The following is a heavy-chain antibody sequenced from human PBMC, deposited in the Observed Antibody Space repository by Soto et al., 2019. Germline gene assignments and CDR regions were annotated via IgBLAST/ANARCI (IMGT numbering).Heavy chain of an antibody. D-gene: IGHD6-19*01. J-gene: IGHJ3*02. CDR2: ISGNRGST. V-gene: IGHV3-23*01. CDR3: AKDLSQWLVVDAFDI. CDR1: GLTFSGYT. Sequence: PGGSLRLSCAASGLTFSGYTMIWVRQAPGQGLEWVSGISGNRGSTYYADSVKGRFTISRDNSKNTLYLQMNSLRAEDTALYYCAKDLSQWLVVDAFDIWGQGTMVTVSS.